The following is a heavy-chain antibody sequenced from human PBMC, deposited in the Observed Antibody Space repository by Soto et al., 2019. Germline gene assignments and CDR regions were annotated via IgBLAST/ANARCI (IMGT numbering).Heavy chain of an antibody. Sequence: GGSLRLSCAASGFTFSSHSMNWVRQASGKGLEWVSSISSSSTYKYYADSVKGRFTIARDNAKNSLYLQMNSLRAEDTAVYYCARDKRWELRLDQHNGMDVWGQGTTVTVSS. CDR1: GFTFSSHS. V-gene: IGHV3-21*01. J-gene: IGHJ6*02. CDR2: ISSSSTYK. D-gene: IGHD1-26*01. CDR3: ARDKRWELRLDQHNGMDV.